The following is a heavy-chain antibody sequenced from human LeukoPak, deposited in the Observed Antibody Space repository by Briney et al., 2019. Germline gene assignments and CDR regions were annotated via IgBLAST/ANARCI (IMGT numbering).Heavy chain of an antibody. V-gene: IGHV4-59*01. J-gene: IGHJ4*02. Sequence: ETLSLTCTVSGGSISSYYWSWIRQPPGKGLEWIGYIYYSGSTNYNPSLKSRVAISVDTSKNQFSLKLSSVTAADTAVYYCARGPDSLIYYGSGSYWFDYWGQGTLVTVSS. D-gene: IGHD3-10*01. CDR2: IYYSGST. CDR1: GGSISSYY. CDR3: ARGPDSLIYYGSGSYWFDY.